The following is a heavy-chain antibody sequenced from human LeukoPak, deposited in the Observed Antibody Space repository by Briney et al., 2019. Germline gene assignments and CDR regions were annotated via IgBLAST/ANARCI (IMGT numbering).Heavy chain of an antibody. J-gene: IGHJ4*02. D-gene: IGHD3-3*01. V-gene: IGHV3-23*01. CDR2: ISGTGGTT. CDR3: AKDRQFLEHLFDY. Sequence: GGSLRLSCPASGFTFSSFAMSWVRPAPGKGLEWVSGISGTGGTTYYADFVKGRFTISRDNSKNTLYLQMNSLRDEDTAVYYCAKDRQFLEHLFDYWGQGSLVAVS. CDR1: GFTFSSFA.